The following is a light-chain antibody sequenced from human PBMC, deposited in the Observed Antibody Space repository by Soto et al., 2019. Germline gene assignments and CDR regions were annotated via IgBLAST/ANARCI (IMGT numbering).Light chain of an antibody. CDR2: GAS. CDR1: HIISSN. V-gene: IGKV3-15*01. CDR3: HQYNNWPPWT. J-gene: IGKJ1*01. Sequence: EVVLTQSPATLSVSPGERATLSCRVSHIISSNLAWYQQKPGQAPRLLIYGASTRATGIPARFSGSGSGTEFTLTISSLQSEDFAVYYCHQYNNWPPWTFGQGTKVDIK.